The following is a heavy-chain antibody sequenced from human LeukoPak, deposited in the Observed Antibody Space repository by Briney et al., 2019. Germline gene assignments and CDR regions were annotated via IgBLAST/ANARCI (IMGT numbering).Heavy chain of an antibody. CDR3: ARDNPAGP. Sequence: SETLSLTCTVSGGPITGYSWSWIRQSAAKGLEWIGRVYISGNTNYNPSFKSRVTMSMDTSKNQFSLKMFFLTAADTAIYYCARDNPAGPWGQGTLVTVSS. V-gene: IGHV4-4*07. CDR2: VYISGNT. J-gene: IGHJ5*02. D-gene: IGHD3-10*01. CDR1: GGPITGYS.